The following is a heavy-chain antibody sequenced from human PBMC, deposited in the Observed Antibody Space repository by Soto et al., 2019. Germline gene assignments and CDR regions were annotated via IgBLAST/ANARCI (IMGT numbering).Heavy chain of an antibody. J-gene: IGHJ6*03. CDR1: GGSVTSAGYF. Sequence: QLHLEESGPGLVKPSETLSLICSVSGGSVTSAGYFWGWIRQPPGKGLEWLGSVYFSGDTYYNPALKSRIAMSVDTSKSQCSLNLTSATAADTAIYYCARHRPAASRYAYYYYMDVWGKGTTVAVS. CDR2: VYFSGDT. D-gene: IGHD3-9*01. V-gene: IGHV4-39*01. CDR3: ARHRPAASRYAYYYYMDV.